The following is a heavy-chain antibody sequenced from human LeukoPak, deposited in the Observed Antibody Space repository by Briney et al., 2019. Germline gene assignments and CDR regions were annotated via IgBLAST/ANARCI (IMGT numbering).Heavy chain of an antibody. CDR1: GYTFTSYY. CDR3: ARGVKATSWELLDWLDP. J-gene: IGHJ5*02. Sequence: ASVKVSCKASGYTFTSYYMHWVRQAPGQGLEWMGIINPSGGSTSYAQKFQGRVTMTRDTSTSTVYMELSSLRSEDTAVYYCARGVKATSWELLDWLDPWGQGTLVTVSS. V-gene: IGHV1-46*01. D-gene: IGHD1-26*01. CDR2: INPSGGST.